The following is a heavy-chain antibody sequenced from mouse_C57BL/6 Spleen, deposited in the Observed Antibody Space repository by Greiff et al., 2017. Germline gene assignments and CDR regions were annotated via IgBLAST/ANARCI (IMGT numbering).Heavy chain of an antibody. J-gene: IGHJ3*01. CDR3: AREGSPFAY. CDR2: ISDGGSYT. V-gene: IGHV5-4*01. Sequence: EVQVVESGGGLVKPGGSLKLSCAASGFTFSSYAMSWVRQTPEKRLEWVATISDGGSYTYYPDNVKGRFTITRDNAKNNLYLQMSHLKSEDTAMYYCAREGSPFAYWGQGTLVTVSA. CDR1: GFTFSSYA.